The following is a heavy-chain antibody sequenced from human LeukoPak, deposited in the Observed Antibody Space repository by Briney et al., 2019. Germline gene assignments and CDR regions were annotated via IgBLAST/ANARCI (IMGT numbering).Heavy chain of an antibody. V-gene: IGHV3-21*01. D-gene: IGHD2-2*01. CDR3: AKDGSDIVVVPAAN. Sequence: GGSLRLSCAASGFTFSSYSMNWVRQAPGKGLEWVSSISSSSSYIYYADSVKGRFTISRDNSKNTLYLQMNSLRAEDTAVYYCAKDGSDIVVVPAANWGQGTLVTVSS. CDR2: ISSSSSYI. CDR1: GFTFSSYS. J-gene: IGHJ4*02.